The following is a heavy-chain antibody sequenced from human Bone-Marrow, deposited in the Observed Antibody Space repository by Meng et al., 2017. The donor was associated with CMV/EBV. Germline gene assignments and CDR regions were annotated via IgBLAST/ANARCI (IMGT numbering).Heavy chain of an antibody. D-gene: IGHD2-2*01. CDR1: GGSFSGYY. CDR3: ARSPEDIVVVPAATDAFDI. V-gene: IGHV4-34*01. CDR2: INHSGST. J-gene: IGHJ3*02. Sequence: SETLSLTCAVYGGSFSGYYWSWIRQPPGKGLEWIGEINHSGSTNYNPSLKSRVTISVDTSKNQFSLKLSSVTAADTAVYYCARSPEDIVVVPAATDAFDIWGQGTMVTVSS.